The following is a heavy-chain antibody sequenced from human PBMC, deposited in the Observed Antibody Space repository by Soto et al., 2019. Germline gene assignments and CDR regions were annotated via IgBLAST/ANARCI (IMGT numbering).Heavy chain of an antibody. CDR2: INDSGST. CDR3: IRHDVVPVIRHGMAV. D-gene: IGHD2-21*02. V-gene: IGHV4-34*03. CDR1: GGSFSGSF. Sequence: SETLSLTCGVYGGSFSGSFWSWIRQPPGKGLEWIGEINDSGSTNYNYSLESRVSILVDKSKNQLSLNLRPVTPADTAVYYCIRHDVVPVIRHGMAVWGQGTTVTVSS. J-gene: IGHJ6*02.